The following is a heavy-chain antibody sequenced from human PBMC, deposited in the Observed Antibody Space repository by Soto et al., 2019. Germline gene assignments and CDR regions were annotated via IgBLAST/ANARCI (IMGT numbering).Heavy chain of an antibody. CDR2: FDPGDGET. D-gene: IGHD3-22*01. CDR3: ATSRYDSSAYDY. V-gene: IGHV1-24*01. Sequence: ASVKVSCKVSRYTLTELSMHWVRQAPGKGLEWMGGFDPGDGETIYAQKFQGRVTMTEDTSTDTAYMELSSLRSEDTAVYYCATSRYDSSAYDYWGQGTLVTVSS. CDR1: RYTLTELS. J-gene: IGHJ4*02.